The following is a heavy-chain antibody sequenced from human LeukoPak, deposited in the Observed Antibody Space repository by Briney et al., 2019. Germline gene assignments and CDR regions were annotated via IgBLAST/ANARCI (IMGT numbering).Heavy chain of an antibody. CDR3: AREEEQLVLGYNWFDP. CDR1: GYTFTSYG. V-gene: IGHV1-18*01. D-gene: IGHD6-6*01. CDR2: ISAYNGNT. J-gene: IGHJ5*02. Sequence: VASVKVSCKASGYTFTSYGIGWVRRAPGQGLEWMGWISAYNGNTNYAQKLQGRVTMTTDTSTSTAYMELRSLRSDDTAVYYCAREEEQLVLGYNWFDPWGQGTLVTVSS.